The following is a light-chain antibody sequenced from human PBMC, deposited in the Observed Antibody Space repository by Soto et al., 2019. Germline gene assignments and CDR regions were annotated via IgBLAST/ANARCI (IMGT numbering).Light chain of an antibody. CDR2: HAS. Sequence: DIQMTQPSTLSASVGDRVTLPCRASQSISTYLAWYQQKPGKAPKVLIYHASNLESGVSSRFSGGGSGTEFTLTISSLQPDDFATYYCQQYYMYSYTFGQGTKLDIK. CDR3: QQYYMYSYT. J-gene: IGKJ2*01. CDR1: QSISTY. V-gene: IGKV1-5*01.